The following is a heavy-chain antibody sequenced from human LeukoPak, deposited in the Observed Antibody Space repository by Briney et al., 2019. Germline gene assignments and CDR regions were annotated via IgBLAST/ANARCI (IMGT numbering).Heavy chain of an antibody. CDR2: IYPGDSDT. D-gene: IGHD2-2*01. V-gene: IGHV5-51*01. CDR1: GYSLTSYW. CDR3: ASPSVVPAAIYAFDI. Sequence: GESLKISCKGSGYSLTSYWIGWVRQMPGKGLEWMGIIYPGDSDTRYSPSFQGQVTISADKSISTAYLQWSSLKAPDTAMYYCASPSVVPAAIYAFDIWGQGTMVTVSS. J-gene: IGHJ3*02.